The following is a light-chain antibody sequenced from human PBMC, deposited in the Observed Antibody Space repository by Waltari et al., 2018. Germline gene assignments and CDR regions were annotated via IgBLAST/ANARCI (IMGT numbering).Light chain of an antibody. Sequence: EIVLTQSPGTLSLSPGERATLSCRASQSVSTISLTWYQQKPGQAPRLLIYGTSSRATGIPDRFSGSWSGTDFTLTISRLQPEDFAIYYCQQYDGIVVTFGGGTKVEI. V-gene: IGKV3-20*01. CDR1: QSVSTIS. CDR2: GTS. CDR3: QQYDGIVVT. J-gene: IGKJ4*01.